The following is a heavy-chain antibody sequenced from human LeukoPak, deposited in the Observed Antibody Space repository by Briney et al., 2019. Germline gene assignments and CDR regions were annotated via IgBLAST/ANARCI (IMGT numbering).Heavy chain of an antibody. V-gene: IGHV1-69*13. CDR1: GGTFSSYA. D-gene: IGHD3-10*01. Sequence: SVKVSCKASGGTFSSYAISWVRQAPGQGREWMGGIIPIFGTANYAQKFQGRVTITAEESTSTAYMELSSLRSDDTAVYYCARKGALWFGELFHYMDVWGQGTTVTVSS. J-gene: IGHJ6*03. CDR2: IIPIFGTA. CDR3: ARKGALWFGELFHYMDV.